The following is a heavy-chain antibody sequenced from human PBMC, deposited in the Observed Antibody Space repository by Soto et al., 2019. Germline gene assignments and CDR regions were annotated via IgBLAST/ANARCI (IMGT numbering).Heavy chain of an antibody. D-gene: IGHD6-13*01. Sequence: QVQLVESGGGVVQPGRSLRLSCAASGFTFSSYGMHWVRQAPGKGLEWVAVIWYDGGNKYYADSVKGRFTISRDNSKNTLYLQMNSLRAEDTAVYYCARDGASSWYSFYYYGMDVWGQGTTVTVSS. CDR2: IWYDGGNK. CDR1: GFTFSSYG. CDR3: ARDGASSWYSFYYYGMDV. J-gene: IGHJ6*02. V-gene: IGHV3-33*01.